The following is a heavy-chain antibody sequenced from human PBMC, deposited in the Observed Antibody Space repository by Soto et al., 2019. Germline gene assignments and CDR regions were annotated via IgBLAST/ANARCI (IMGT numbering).Heavy chain of an antibody. CDR3: STSPPIRDILTGYGLDF. D-gene: IGHD3-9*01. CDR2: IIPILGIV. J-gene: IGHJ4*02. CDR1: GGTFSSYT. V-gene: IGHV1-69*02. Sequence: QDQLVQSGAEVKKPGSSVKVSCKASGGTFSSYTIIWVRQAPGQGLEWMGRIIPILGIVNYAQRFQGRVTITADKSTGTAYMQLSSLTSEDTAVYYCSTSPPIRDILTGYGLDFWGLVTLITVSS.